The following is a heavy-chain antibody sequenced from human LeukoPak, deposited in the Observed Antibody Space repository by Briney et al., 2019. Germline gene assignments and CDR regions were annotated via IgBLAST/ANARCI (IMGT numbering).Heavy chain of an antibody. D-gene: IGHD3-10*01. J-gene: IGHJ6*03. V-gene: IGHV4-34*01. CDR1: GGSFSGYY. CDR2: INHSGST. CDR3: ARRESYYYYMDV. Sequence: SETLSLTCAVYGGSFSGYYWSWIRQPPGKGLEWIGEINHSGSTNYNPSLKSRVTISVDTSKNQFSLKLSSVTAADTAVYYCARRESYYYYMDVWGKGTTVTVSS.